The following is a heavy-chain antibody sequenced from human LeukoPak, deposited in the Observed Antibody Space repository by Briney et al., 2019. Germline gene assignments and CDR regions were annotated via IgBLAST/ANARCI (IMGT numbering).Heavy chain of an antibody. J-gene: IGHJ5*01. CDR3: VRQTAGDTAEGWAKFDS. CDR2: IKGDGREK. V-gene: IGHV3-7*03. D-gene: IGHD5-18*01. CDR1: GFTFSQYR. Sequence: GGSLRLSCAASGFTFSQYRMSWVRQAPGKGLEWDPGKGLEWLANIKGDGREKNYVASVKGRYSISRDNAKNSLYLEMSNLRIEDTAVYYCVRQTAGDTAEGWAKFDSWGQGILVTVSS.